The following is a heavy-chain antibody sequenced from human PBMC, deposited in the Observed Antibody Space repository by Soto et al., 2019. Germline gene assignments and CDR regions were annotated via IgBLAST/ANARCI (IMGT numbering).Heavy chain of an antibody. D-gene: IGHD6-13*01. V-gene: IGHV6-1*01. Sequence: SPTLSLPCAISGDSVSSNSAACNWNRQSPSRGLEWLGRTYYRSQWYNDYAVSGNSRITSNPDTSKDQFSLQLNSVTPEDTAVYYCARDYSSSWYYNYGMDVWGQWTTVTVSS. CDR3: ARDYSSSWYYNYGMDV. J-gene: IGHJ6*02. CDR2: TYYRSQWYN. CDR1: GDSVSSNSAA.